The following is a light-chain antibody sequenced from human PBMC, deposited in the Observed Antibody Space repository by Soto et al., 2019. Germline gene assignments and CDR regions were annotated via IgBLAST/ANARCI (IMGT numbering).Light chain of an antibody. CDR3: ATWDDSLNGSVV. V-gene: IGLV1-44*01. J-gene: IGLJ2*01. Sequence: QSVLTQPPSTSGTPGQRVTISCSGSSSNIGGNSVNWYRQLPGTAPKLLIYRNNHRPSGVPDRFSGSKSGTSASLAISGLQSEDEADYYCATWDDSLNGSVVFGGGTQLTVL. CDR1: SSNIGGNS. CDR2: RNN.